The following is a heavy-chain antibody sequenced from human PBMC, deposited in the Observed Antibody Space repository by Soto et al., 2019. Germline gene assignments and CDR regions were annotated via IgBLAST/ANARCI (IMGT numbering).Heavy chain of an antibody. J-gene: IGHJ6*02. V-gene: IGHV1-69*13. Sequence: SVKVSCKASGGTFSSYAISWVRQAPVQGLEWMGGIIPIFGTANYAQKFQGRVTITADESTSTAYMELSSLRSDDTAVYYCARGGYYGSGSYSGYYYYGMDVWGQGTTVTVSS. CDR1: GGTFSSYA. D-gene: IGHD3-10*01. CDR2: IIPIFGTA. CDR3: ARGGYYGSGSYSGYYYYGMDV.